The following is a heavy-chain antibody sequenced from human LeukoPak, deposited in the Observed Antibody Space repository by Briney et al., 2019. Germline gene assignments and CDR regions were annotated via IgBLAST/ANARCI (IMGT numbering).Heavy chain of an antibody. CDR2: ISAYNGNT. V-gene: IGHV1-18*01. CDR3: ARSGAAAGTWFDP. D-gene: IGHD6-13*01. Sequence: ASVKVSCKASGYTFTSYGISWVRQAPGQGLEWMGWISAYNGNTNYAQKLQGRVTMTTDTSTSTAYKELRSLRSGDTAVYYCARSGAAAGTWFDPWGQGTLVTVSS. CDR1: GYTFTSYG. J-gene: IGHJ5*02.